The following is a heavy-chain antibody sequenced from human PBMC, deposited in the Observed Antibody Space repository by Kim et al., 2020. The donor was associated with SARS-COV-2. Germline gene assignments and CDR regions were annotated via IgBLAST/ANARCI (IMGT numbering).Heavy chain of an antibody. CDR2: ISYDGSNK. J-gene: IGHJ3*02. CDR3: ARDAIVVVPAAMPKGAFDI. V-gene: IGHV3-30-3*01. Sequence: GGSLRLSCAASGFTFSSYAMHWVRQAPGKGLEWVAVISYDGSNKYYADSVKGRFTISRDNSKNTLYLQMNSLRAEDTAVYYCARDAIVVVPAAMPKGAFDIWGQGTMVTVSS. D-gene: IGHD2-2*01. CDR1: GFTFSSYA.